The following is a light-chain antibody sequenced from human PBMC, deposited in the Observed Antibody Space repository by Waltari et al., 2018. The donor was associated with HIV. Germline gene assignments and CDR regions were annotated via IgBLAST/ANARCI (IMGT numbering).Light chain of an antibody. CDR3: QQSRSTPLT. V-gene: IGKV1-39*01. J-gene: IGKJ4*02. Sequence: DIHLSQSPSSLSASVGDSVTITCRASESIYPYLNWFQHTPQKAPKLIIFAASNLESGVTSRFRGRGSGAVFTLTISSLQLGDFATYYCQQSRSTPLTFGGGTRVE. CDR1: ESIYPY. CDR2: AAS.